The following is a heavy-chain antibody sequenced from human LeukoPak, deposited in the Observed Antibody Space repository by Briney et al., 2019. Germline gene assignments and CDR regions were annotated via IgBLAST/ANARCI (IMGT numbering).Heavy chain of an antibody. CDR1: GYTFTSYA. J-gene: IGHJ4*02. Sequence: ASVKVSCKASGYTFTSYAMNWVRQAPGQGLEWMGWINTNTGNPTYAQGFTGRFVFSLDTSVSTAYLQISSLKAEDTAVYYCARDLDSSGWYYFDYWGQGTLVTGSS. CDR3: ARDLDSSGWYYFDY. CDR2: INTNTGNP. D-gene: IGHD6-19*01. V-gene: IGHV7-4-1*02.